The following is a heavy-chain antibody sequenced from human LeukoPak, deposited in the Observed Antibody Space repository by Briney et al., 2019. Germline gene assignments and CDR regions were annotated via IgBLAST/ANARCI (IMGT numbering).Heavy chain of an antibody. D-gene: IGHD3-9*01. CDR2: INHSGST. V-gene: IGHV4-34*01. CDR1: GGSFSGYY. Sequence: PSETLSPTCAVYGGSFSGYYWSWIRQPPGKGLEWIGEINHSGSTNYNPSLKSRVTISVDTSKNQFSLKLSSVTAADTAVYYCAWRGLGAYYDILTGHLTDYWGQGTLVTVSS. J-gene: IGHJ4*02. CDR3: AWRGLGAYYDILTGHLTDY.